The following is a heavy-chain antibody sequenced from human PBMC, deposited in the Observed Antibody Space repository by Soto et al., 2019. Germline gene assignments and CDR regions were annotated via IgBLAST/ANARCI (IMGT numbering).Heavy chain of an antibody. Sequence: QVQLVQSGAEVKKPGSSVKVSCKASGGTFSSYTISWVRQAPGQGLEWMGRIIPILGIANYAQKFQGRVTITADKSTSTAYMELSSLRSEDTAVCYCARDGVSIAVAPSYYYYGMDVWGQGTTVTVSS. V-gene: IGHV1-69*08. CDR1: GGTFSSYT. CDR3: ARDGVSIAVAPSYYYYGMDV. CDR2: IIPILGIA. J-gene: IGHJ6*02. D-gene: IGHD6-19*01.